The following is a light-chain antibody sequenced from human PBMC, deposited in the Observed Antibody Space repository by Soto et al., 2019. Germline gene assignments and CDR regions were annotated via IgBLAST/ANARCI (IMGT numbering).Light chain of an antibody. Sequence: QSALTQPASVSGSPGQSITISCTGTSSDVGGYNYVSWYQRHPGKAPTLTIYDVSNRPSGVSNRFSGSKSGNTASLTISGLQAEDEADYHCSSYTSTSIFFGTGTKLTVL. CDR2: DVS. V-gene: IGLV2-14*01. CDR3: SSYTSTSIF. CDR1: SSDVGGYNY. J-gene: IGLJ1*01.